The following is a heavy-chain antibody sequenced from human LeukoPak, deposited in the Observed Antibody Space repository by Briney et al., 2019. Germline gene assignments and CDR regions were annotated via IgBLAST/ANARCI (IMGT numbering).Heavy chain of an antibody. CDR1: GYTFTSYG. CDR2: ISAYNGNT. Sequence: GASVRVSCKASGYTFTSYGISWVRQAPGQGREWMGGISAYNGNTNYAQKLQGRVTMTTDTSTSTAYMELRSLRSDDTAVYYCARARAVGVLYYFDYWGQGTLVTVSS. D-gene: IGHD1-26*01. V-gene: IGHV1-18*01. J-gene: IGHJ4*02. CDR3: ARARAVGVLYYFDY.